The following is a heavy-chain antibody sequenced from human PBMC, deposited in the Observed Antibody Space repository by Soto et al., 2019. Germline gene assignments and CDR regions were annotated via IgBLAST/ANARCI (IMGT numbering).Heavy chain of an antibody. CDR3: PRRARSTRFLDAFDV. D-gene: IGHD3-3*01. V-gene: IGHV5-51*01. Sequence: PGESLKISCKRSEYNFDNYWIGWVRQMPGKGLEWMGIIYPGDTDIRYSPSFEGQVTISADKSISAAYLQLGSLKASDTAIYFCPRRARSTRFLDAFDVWGQGTLVTVSS. CDR1: EYNFDNYW. J-gene: IGHJ3*01. CDR2: IYPGDTDI.